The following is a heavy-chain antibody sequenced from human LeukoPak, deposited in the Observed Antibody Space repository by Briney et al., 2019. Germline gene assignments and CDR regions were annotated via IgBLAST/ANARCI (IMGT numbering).Heavy chain of an antibody. J-gene: IGHJ4*02. V-gene: IGHV3-30*02. CDR2: IRYDGSNR. Sequence: PGGSLRLSCAASGFTFSSYGMHWVRQAPGKGLEWVASIRYDGSNRYFADSVKGRFTISRDNSKNTLYLQMNSLRAEDTAVYYCAKGQRWQQPDFDYWGQGTLVTVSS. CDR3: AKGQRWQQPDFDY. CDR1: GFTFSSYG. D-gene: IGHD5-24*01.